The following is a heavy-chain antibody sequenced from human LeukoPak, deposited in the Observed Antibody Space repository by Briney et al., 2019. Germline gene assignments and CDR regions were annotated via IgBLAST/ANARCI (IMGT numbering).Heavy chain of an antibody. CDR1: GYTFTSYG. CDR3: ARVVRWLQFQGSPDY. V-gene: IGHV1-18*01. Sequence: ASVKVSCKASGYTFTSYGISWVRQAPGQGLEWMGWISAYNGNTNYAQKLQGRVTMTTDTSTSTAYVELRSLRSDDTAVYYCARVVRWLQFQGSPDYWGQGTLVTVSS. CDR2: ISAYNGNT. J-gene: IGHJ4*02. D-gene: IGHD5-24*01.